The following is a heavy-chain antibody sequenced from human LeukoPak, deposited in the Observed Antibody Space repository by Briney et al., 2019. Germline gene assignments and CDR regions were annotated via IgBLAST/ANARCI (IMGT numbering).Heavy chain of an antibody. CDR1: GGSFSGYY. CDR3: ARVMARYSYGYDSYYYGMDV. V-gene: IGHV4-34*01. J-gene: IGHJ6*02. Sequence: SETLSLTCAVYGGSFSGYYWSWIRQPPGKGLEWIGEINHSGSTNYNPSLKSRVTISVDTSKNQFSLKLSSVTAADTAVYYCARVMARYSYGYDSYYYGMDVWGQGTTVTVSS. D-gene: IGHD5-18*01. CDR2: INHSGST.